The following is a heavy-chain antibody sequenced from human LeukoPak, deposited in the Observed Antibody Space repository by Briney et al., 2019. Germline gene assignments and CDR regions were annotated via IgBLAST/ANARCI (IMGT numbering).Heavy chain of an antibody. V-gene: IGHV1-2*02. CDR1: GYTFTGYY. CDR2: INPNSGGT. CDR3: ATDYGSGSSAYGGYYYYYYMDV. D-gene: IGHD3-10*01. Sequence: ASVKVSCKASGYTFTGYYMHWVRQAPGQGLEWMGWINPNSGGTNYAQKFQGRVTMTRDTSISTAHMELSRLRSDDTAVYYCATDYGSGSSAYGGYYYYYYMDVWGKGTTVTISS. J-gene: IGHJ6*03.